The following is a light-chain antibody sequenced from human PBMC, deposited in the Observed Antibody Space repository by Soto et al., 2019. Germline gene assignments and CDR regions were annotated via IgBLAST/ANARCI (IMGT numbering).Light chain of an antibody. CDR2: DAS. V-gene: IGKV3D-20*01. CDR1: QSVSGY. CDR3: HQYGRSPAT. J-gene: IGKJ1*01. Sequence: EILLRQSPATLSLSPGERATLSCGASQSVSGYLSWYQHTPGQAPRLLIYDASNRATGIPARFSGSGSGTDFTLTISRLETEDFGVYYCHQYGRSPATFGQGT.